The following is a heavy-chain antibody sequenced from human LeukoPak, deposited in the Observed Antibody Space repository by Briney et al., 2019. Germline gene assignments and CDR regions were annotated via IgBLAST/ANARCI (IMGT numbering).Heavy chain of an antibody. D-gene: IGHD6-19*01. CDR3: ARHSGSRTKYYYFDY. CDR1: GSSISSYY. J-gene: IGHJ4*02. V-gene: IGHV4-59*01. CDR2: IYYSGST. Sequence: SETLSLTCTVSGSSISSYYWSWIRQPPGKGLEWIGYIYYSGSTNYNPSLKTRVTISVDTSKNQFSLKLSSVTAADTAVYYCARHSGSRTKYYYFDYWGQGTLVTVSS.